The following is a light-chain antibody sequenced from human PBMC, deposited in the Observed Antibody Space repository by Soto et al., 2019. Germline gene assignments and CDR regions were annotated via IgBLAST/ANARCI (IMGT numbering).Light chain of an antibody. CDR3: QQYNNWPRT. V-gene: IGKV3-15*01. CDR1: QSVSSN. J-gene: IGKJ1*01. Sequence: EIVMTQSPATLSVSPGERATLSCRASQSVSSNVAWYQQKPGQAPRLLIYGASTRATGIPARFSGSGSGTEFTLTISSLQSEDFAVYYCQQYNNWPRTFGQGTRWIS. CDR2: GAS.